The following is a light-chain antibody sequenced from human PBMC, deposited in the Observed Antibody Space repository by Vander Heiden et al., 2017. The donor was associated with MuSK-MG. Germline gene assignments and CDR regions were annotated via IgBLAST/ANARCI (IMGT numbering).Light chain of an antibody. Sequence: DIQMTQTPSSLSEFVGDRVTITYRESQSISSYLDWHQQKPGKASKLLTYAASRFQSGFPSRFSGSGSATDFTLTISRLQPEDFATYYCRQSYSSHLFGQGTKLEIK. CDR2: AAS. J-gene: IGKJ2*01. V-gene: IGKV1-39*01. CDR1: QSISSY. CDR3: RQSYSSHL.